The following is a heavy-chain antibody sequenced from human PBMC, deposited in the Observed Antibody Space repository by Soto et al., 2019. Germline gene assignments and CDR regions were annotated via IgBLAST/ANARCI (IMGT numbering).Heavy chain of an antibody. V-gene: IGHV3-73*01. CDR2: IRSKANSYAT. CDR1: GFTFSGSA. CDR3: TRPGYPSDHYYYYYGMDV. D-gene: IGHD5-18*01. J-gene: IGHJ6*02. Sequence: PGGSLRLSCAASGFTFSGSAMHWVRQASGKGLEWVGRIRSKANSYATAYAASVKGRFTISRDDSKNTAYLQMNSLKTEDTAVYYCTRPGYPSDHYYYYYGMDVWGQGTAVTVSS.